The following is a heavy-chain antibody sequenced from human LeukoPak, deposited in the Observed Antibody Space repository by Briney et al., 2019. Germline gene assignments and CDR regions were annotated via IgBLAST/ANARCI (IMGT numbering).Heavy chain of an antibody. Sequence: SETLSLTCAVSVYSISSGYYWAWIRQPPGKGLEWIGSIFHSGSTYCNQSLESRVTISVDTSKKQFSLKLSSVTAADTAVYYCARHDRMITFGGVIVLNSRFDYLGQGSLVTVSS. CDR2: IFHSGST. CDR1: VYSISSGYY. J-gene: IGHJ4*02. V-gene: IGHV4-38-2*01. CDR3: ARHDRMITFGGVIVLNSRFDY. D-gene: IGHD3-16*02.